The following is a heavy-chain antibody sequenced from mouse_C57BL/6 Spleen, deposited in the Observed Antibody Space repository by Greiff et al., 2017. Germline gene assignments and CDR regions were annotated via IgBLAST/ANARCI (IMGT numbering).Heavy chain of an antibody. J-gene: IGHJ2*01. CDR1: GFHFNSYW. V-gene: IGHV1-7*01. CDR3: SRNYYFYY. Sequence: QVHVKQSGAELAKPGASVQLSCTASGFHFNSYWMHWVKQRPGPGLEWLGYINPSSGYTKYNQMFTDKATLTADKSSSTADMPLSSLTNKDTAVYYCSRNYYFYYWGQGTTLTVSS. CDR2: INPSSGYT.